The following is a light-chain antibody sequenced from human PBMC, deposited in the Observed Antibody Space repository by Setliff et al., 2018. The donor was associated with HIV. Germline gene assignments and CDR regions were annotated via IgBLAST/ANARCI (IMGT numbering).Light chain of an antibody. CDR1: SSDVGGYNY. CDR2: EVN. V-gene: IGLV2-14*01. Sequence: QSVLTQPASVSGSPGQSIIISCTGTSSDVGGYNYVSWYQQHPGKAPKLIISEVNNRPSGVSNRFSGSKSGNTASLTISGLQTEDEGDYYCSSYAITNTLPFGTGTKVTVL. J-gene: IGLJ1*01. CDR3: SSYAITNTLP.